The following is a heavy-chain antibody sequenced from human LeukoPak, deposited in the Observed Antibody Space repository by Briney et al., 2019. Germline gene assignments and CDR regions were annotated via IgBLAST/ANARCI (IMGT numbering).Heavy chain of an antibody. CDR2: IDYSGSA. V-gene: IGHV4-61*01. J-gene: IGHJ6*02. Sequence: SSETLSLTCIVSGGSVSSGSYYWSWIRQPPGKELEWIGYIDYSGSAKYNPSLKSRVTISVDTSKNQFSLKLSSVTAADTAIYYCARQRSAATEREEVYYYFYGMDVWGQGTTVTVSS. CDR3: ARQRSAATEREEVYYYFYGMDV. D-gene: IGHD2-15*01. CDR1: GGSVSSGSYY.